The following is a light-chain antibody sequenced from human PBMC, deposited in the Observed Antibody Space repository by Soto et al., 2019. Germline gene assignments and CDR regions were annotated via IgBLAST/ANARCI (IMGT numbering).Light chain of an antibody. CDR1: TSNIGTNY. J-gene: IGLJ2*01. V-gene: IGLV1-51*01. CDR3: ATWDYGLRGVI. CDR2: DNI. Sequence: QSVLTQPPSVSAAPGQTVTISCSGGTSNIGTNYVSWYQHFPGTAPKLLIYDNIERPAGMPDRFSGSKSGTSATLVTAGLQPGDEATYYCATWDYGLRGVIFGGGTKLTVL.